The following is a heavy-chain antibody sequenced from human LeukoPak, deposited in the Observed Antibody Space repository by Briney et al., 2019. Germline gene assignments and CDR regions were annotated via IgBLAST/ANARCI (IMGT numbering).Heavy chain of an antibody. V-gene: IGHV1-69*02. CDR2: IIPVLGLT. Sequence: ASVKVSCQASGGTFNSHSVSWVRQARGQGLEWVGGIIPVLGLTNYAQKFQGRVTITADKSTGTAYMEMSSLRSDDTAVYFCARCTANYGDHVTDAFDIWGQGTLVTVSS. CDR1: GGTFNSHS. D-gene: IGHD4-17*01. J-gene: IGHJ3*02. CDR3: ARCTANYGDHVTDAFDI.